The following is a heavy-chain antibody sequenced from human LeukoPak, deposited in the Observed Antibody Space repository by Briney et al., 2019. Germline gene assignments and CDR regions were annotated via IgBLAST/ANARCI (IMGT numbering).Heavy chain of an antibody. CDR3: ARGCGSGYYFDY. J-gene: IGHJ4*02. D-gene: IGHD3-10*01. CDR2: ISGSGGST. V-gene: IGHV3-23*01. Sequence: GGSLRLSCAASGFTFSSYEMNWVRQAPGKGLEWVSAISGSGGSTYYADSVKGRFTISRDNSKNTLYLQMNSLRAEDTAVYYCARGCGSGYYFDYWGQGTLVTVSS. CDR1: GFTFSSYE.